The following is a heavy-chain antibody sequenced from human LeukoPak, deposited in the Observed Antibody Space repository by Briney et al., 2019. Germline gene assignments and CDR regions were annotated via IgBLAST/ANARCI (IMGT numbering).Heavy chain of an antibody. D-gene: IGHD3-10*01. J-gene: IGHJ5*02. CDR2: INHSGST. Sequence: SETLSLTCAVYGGSFSGYYWSWIRQPPGKGLEWIVEINHSGSTNYNPSLKSRVTISVDTSKNQFSLKLSSVTAADPAVYYCVRVGWFGVRDWFDPWGQGTLVTVSS. CDR3: VRVGWFGVRDWFDP. V-gene: IGHV4-34*01. CDR1: GGSFSGYY.